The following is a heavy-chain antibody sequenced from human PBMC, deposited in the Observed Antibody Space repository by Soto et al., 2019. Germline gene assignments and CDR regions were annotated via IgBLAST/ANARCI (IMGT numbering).Heavy chain of an antibody. V-gene: IGHV3-30-3*01. CDR3: ARDRDRTTVNWFDP. CDR2: ISYDGSNK. D-gene: IGHD4-17*01. J-gene: IGHJ5*02. CDR1: GFTFSSYA. Sequence: QVQLVESGGGVVQPGRSLRLPCAASGFTFSSYAMHWVRQAPGKGLEWVAVISYDGSNKYYADSVKGRFTISRDNSKNTLYLQMNSLRAEDTAVYYCARDRDRTTVNWFDPWGQGTLVTVSS.